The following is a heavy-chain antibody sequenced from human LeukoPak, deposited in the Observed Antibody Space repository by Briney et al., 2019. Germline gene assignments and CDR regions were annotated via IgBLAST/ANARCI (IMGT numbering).Heavy chain of an antibody. D-gene: IGHD5-18*01. J-gene: IGHJ4*02. CDR1: GFTFSSYA. CDR3: AKEKLGDTAMVFDY. V-gene: IGHV3-23*01. Sequence: GASLRLSCAASGFTFSSYAMSWVRQAPGKGLEWVSAISGSGGSTYYADSVKGRFTIFRDNSKNALYLEKNSLRAEDAAVYYCAKEKLGDTAMVFDYWGQGTLVTVSS. CDR2: ISGSGGST.